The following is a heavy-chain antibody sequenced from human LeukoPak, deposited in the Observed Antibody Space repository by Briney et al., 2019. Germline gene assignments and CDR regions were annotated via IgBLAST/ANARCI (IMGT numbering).Heavy chain of an antibody. Sequence: KAGGSLRLSCAASGFTFSDYYMSWIRQAPGKGLEWVSYISSSGSTIYYADSVKGRFTISRDNAKNSLYLQMNSLRAEDTAVYYCAKDCESGTYHYWGQGTLVTVSS. D-gene: IGHD1-1*01. J-gene: IGHJ4*02. V-gene: IGHV3-11*01. CDR3: AKDCESGTYHY. CDR2: ISSSGSTI. CDR1: GFTFSDYY.